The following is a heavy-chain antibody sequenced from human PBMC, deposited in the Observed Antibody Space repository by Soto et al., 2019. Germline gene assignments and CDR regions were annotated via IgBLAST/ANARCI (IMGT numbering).Heavy chain of an antibody. CDR1: GYSFTSYW. Sequence: GESQRISCKVSGYSFTSYWGGWVLHVPGKGLEWMGIIYPGDSDTRYSPSFQGQVTISADKSISTAYLQWSSLKASDTAMYYCARRPDFMVTYGMDVWGQGTTVTVSS. V-gene: IGHV5-51*01. CDR3: ARRPDFMVTYGMDV. D-gene: IGHD5-18*01. CDR2: IYPGDSDT. J-gene: IGHJ6*02.